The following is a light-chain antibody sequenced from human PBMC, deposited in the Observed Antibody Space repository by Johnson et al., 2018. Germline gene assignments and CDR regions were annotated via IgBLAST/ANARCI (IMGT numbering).Light chain of an antibody. CDR1: SSNIGNNY. V-gene: IGLV1-51*02. CDR2: ENN. CDR3: GTWDSSLSAGNG. J-gene: IGLJ1*01. Sequence: QSVLTQPPSVSAAPGQKVTISCSGSSSNIGNNYVSWYQQLPGTAPKLLIYENNKRPSGIPDRFSGSKSRTSATLGITGLQTGAEADYYCGTWDSSLSAGNGFGTGTKVTVL.